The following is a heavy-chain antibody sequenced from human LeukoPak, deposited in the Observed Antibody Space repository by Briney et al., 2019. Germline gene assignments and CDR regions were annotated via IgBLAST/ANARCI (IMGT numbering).Heavy chain of an antibody. V-gene: IGHV3-23*01. Sequence: GGSLRLSCAASGFTFSSYSMSWVRQAPGKGLEWVSAISGSGGSTYYADSVKGRFTISRDNSKNTLYLQMNSLRAEDTAVYYCARDLNPMDNYPSNWFDPWGQGTLVTVSS. D-gene: IGHD1-1*01. CDR3: ARDLNPMDNYPSNWFDP. CDR1: GFTFSSYS. CDR2: ISGSGGST. J-gene: IGHJ5*02.